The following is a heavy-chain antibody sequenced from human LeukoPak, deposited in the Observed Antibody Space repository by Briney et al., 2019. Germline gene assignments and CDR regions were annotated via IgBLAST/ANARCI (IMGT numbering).Heavy chain of an antibody. CDR1: GDSISSSNCY. D-gene: IGHD3-10*01. V-gene: IGHV4-61*02. CDR2: IYTSGST. Sequence: SETLSLTCTVSGDSISSSNCYWGWIRQPPGKGLEWIGRIYTSGSTNYNPSLKSRVTISVDTSKNQFSLKLSSVTAADTAVYYCARDSAVGGSGSYFYYYYYMDVWGKGTTVTISS. J-gene: IGHJ6*03. CDR3: ARDSAVGGSGSYFYYYYYMDV.